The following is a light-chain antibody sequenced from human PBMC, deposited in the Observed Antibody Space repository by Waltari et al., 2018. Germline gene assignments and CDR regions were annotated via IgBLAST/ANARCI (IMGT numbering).Light chain of an antibody. CDR1: CSDIGASHF. J-gene: IGLJ2*01. Sequence: QSALTQPPSASGSPRQSVTISCTGTCSDIGASHFVSWYQQHPGKAPKPMIYDVTTRPSGVPDRFSGSKSGNTASLTVSGLQADDEADYYCSSYAGNNIRVFGGGTKVTVL. CDR3: SSYAGNNIRV. CDR2: DVT. V-gene: IGLV2-8*01.